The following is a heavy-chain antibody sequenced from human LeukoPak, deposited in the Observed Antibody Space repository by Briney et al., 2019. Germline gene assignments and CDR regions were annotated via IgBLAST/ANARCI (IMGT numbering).Heavy chain of an antibody. V-gene: IGHV3-33*01. D-gene: IGHD3-9*01. Sequence: PGGSLRLSCAASGFTFSSYGMHWVRQAPGKGLEWVAVIWYDGSNKYYADSVKGRLTISRDNSKNTLYLQMNSLRAEDTAVYYCARGVSDYDILTGYYLSGAFDIWGQGTMVTVSS. CDR2: IWYDGSNK. CDR1: GFTFSSYG. J-gene: IGHJ3*02. CDR3: ARGVSDYDILTGYYLSGAFDI.